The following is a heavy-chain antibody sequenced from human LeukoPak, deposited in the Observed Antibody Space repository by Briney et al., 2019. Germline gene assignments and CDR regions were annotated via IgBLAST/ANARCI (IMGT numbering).Heavy chain of an antibody. J-gene: IGHJ4*02. D-gene: IGHD5-18*01. Sequence: IPSETLSLTCTVSGGSINSYYWSWIRQPPGKGLEWIGYIYYSGSTNYNPSLKSRVTISVDTSKNQFSLKLSSVTAADTAVYYCARDDTAMDWGQGTLVTVSS. V-gene: IGHV4-59*12. CDR1: GGSINSYY. CDR2: IYYSGST. CDR3: ARDDTAMD.